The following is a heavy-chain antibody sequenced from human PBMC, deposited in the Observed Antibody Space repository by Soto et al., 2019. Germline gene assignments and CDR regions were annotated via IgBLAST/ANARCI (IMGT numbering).Heavy chain of an antibody. CDR2: TSYDGNNE. Sequence: GGSLRLSCAASGFTFSNYAMHWVRHAPGKGLEWVALTSYDGNNEYYTDSVKGRFTISRDNAKKSLYLQMNSLRAEDKAVYYCARDLSITGTTYYYGMDVWGQGTTVTVSS. V-gene: IGHV3-30*03. D-gene: IGHD1-20*01. CDR1: GFTFSNYA. CDR3: ARDLSITGTTYYYGMDV. J-gene: IGHJ6*02.